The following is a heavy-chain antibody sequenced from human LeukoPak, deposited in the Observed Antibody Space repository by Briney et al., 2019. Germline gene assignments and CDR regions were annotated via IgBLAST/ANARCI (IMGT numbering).Heavy chain of an antibody. J-gene: IGHJ6*03. D-gene: IGHD6-19*01. V-gene: IGHV4-4*09. CDR3: ARHRGGVAVAGMDV. Sequence: PSETLSLNCTVSSGSISNYYWSWIRQPPGKGLEWIGYIYTSGSTNYSPSLKSRVTISVDTSKNQFSLKLSSVTAADTAVYYCARHRGGVAVAGMDVWGKGTTVTVSS. CDR2: IYTSGST. CDR1: SGSISNYY.